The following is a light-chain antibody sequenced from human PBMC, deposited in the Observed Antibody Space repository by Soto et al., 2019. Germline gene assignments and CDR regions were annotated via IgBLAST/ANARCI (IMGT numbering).Light chain of an antibody. J-gene: IGKJ2*01. CDR1: QSVSSD. Sequence: EIVMTHSPATLSVSPGERATLSCRASQSVSSDLAWYQQKPGQAPRLLIFGASTRATGVPARVSGSGSGTEFTLTISSLQSEDFAVYFCQQYNNWPLTFGQGTKLEIK. V-gene: IGKV3-15*01. CDR3: QQYNNWPLT. CDR2: GAS.